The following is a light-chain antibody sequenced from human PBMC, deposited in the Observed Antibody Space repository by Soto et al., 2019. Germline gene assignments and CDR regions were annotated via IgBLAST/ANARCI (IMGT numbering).Light chain of an antibody. CDR2: EDT. J-gene: IGLJ1*01. CDR1: SSDVGSYDL. V-gene: IGLV2-23*01. CDR3: CSYAGSGTFV. Sequence: QSALTQPASVSGSPGQSITISCTGTSSDVGSYDLVSWYQQPPGKAPKLMIYEDTKRPSGISTRFAGSKSGNAASLTISGLQAEDEADNYCCSYAGSGTFVFGTGTKLTVL.